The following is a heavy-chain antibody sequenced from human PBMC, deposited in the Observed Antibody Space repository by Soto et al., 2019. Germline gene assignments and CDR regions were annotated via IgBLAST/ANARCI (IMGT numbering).Heavy chain of an antibody. CDR1: GGTFSSYA. Sequence: SVKVSCKASGGTFSSYAISWVRQAPGQGLEWMGGIIPIFGTANYAQKFQGRVTITADKSTSTAYMELSSLRSEDTAVYYCARREEQWLDYYYGMDVWGQGTTVTVSS. V-gene: IGHV1-69*06. D-gene: IGHD6-19*01. J-gene: IGHJ6*02. CDR3: ARREEQWLDYYYGMDV. CDR2: IIPIFGTA.